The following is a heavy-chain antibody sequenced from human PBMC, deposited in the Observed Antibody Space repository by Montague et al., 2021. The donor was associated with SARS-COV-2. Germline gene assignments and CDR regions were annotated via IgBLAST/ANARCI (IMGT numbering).Heavy chain of an antibody. CDR3: ARDYGDYSYYYGLDV. D-gene: IGHD4-17*01. Sequence: ILSLTCTVSGGSIRSGSYYWSWIRQPAGKGLEWIGRIYSSGSTNDXXXLKSRVTMSVDTSKNQFSLKVSSVTAADTAVYYCARDYGDYSYYYGLDVWGQGTTVTVSS. V-gene: IGHV4-61*02. CDR1: GGSIRSGSYY. CDR2: IYSSGST. J-gene: IGHJ6*02.